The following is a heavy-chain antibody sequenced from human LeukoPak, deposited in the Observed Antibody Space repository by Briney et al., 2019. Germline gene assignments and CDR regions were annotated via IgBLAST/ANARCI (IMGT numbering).Heavy chain of an antibody. D-gene: IGHD6-13*01. V-gene: IGHV3-30-3*01. CDR2: ISYDGSNK. CDR3: YRSWYGNCYFDY. J-gene: IGHJ4*02. Sequence: GGSLRLSCAASGFTFSSYAMHWVRQAPGKGLEWVAVISYDGSNKYYADSVKGRFTISRDNSKNTLYLQMNSLRAEDTAVYYCYRSWYGNCYFDYWGQGTLVTVSS. CDR1: GFTFSSYA.